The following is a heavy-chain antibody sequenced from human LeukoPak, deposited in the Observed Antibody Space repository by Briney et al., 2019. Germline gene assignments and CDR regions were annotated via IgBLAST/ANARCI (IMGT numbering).Heavy chain of an antibody. CDR3: ARVGGAPLGAFDI. V-gene: IGHV4-59*02. CDR2: IFYGGTT. D-gene: IGHD1-26*01. CDR1: GGSVSSYY. J-gene: IGHJ3*02. Sequence: PSETLSLTCTVSGGSVSSYYWSWIRQPPGKGLEWIGYIFYGGTTSYNPSLKSRVSLSVDTSKNQFSLKLNSVIAADTAVYYCARVGGAPLGAFDIWAQGRMVSVSS.